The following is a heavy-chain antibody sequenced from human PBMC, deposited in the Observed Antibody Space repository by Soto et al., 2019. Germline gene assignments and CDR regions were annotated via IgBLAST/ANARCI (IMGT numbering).Heavy chain of an antibody. V-gene: IGHV3-33*01. CDR2: MWYHGRDL. CDR1: GFSFSDYV. J-gene: IGHJ4*02. Sequence: QVQLVESGGGVVQPGRSLRLSCAASGFSFSDYVMHWVRQAPGKGLDWVAVMWYHGRDLFYADSVKGRFTISRDNSKNTLYLQMTSLRAEDTAVYYCDRDQGGQSGNFIFDTWGQGTLVTVSS. CDR3: DRDQGGQSGNFIFDT. D-gene: IGHD3-16*01.